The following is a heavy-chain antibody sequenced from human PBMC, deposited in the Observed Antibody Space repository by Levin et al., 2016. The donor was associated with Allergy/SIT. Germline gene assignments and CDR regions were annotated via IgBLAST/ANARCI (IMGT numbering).Heavy chain of an antibody. CDR1: GGSISSGSYY. CDR2: IYSDGTT. D-gene: IGHD6-13*01. J-gene: IGHJ4*02. CDR3: ASRYSSGWYAY. Sequence: ETLSLTCTVSGGSISSGSYYWSWVRQTPGKGLEWVSVIYSDGTTHYADSVRGRFTISRDNSKNTLYLQMNSLRPEDTAVYYCASRYSSGWYAYWGQGTLVTVSS. V-gene: IGHV3-66*02.